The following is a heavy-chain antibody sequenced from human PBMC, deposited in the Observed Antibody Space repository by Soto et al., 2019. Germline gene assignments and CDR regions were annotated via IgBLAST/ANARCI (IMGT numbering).Heavy chain of an antibody. CDR1: GGSFSGYY. V-gene: IGHV4-34*01. D-gene: IGHD3-10*01. CDR3: ASTNRGYYGSGSYYSYYYYYMDV. J-gene: IGHJ6*03. Sequence: PSETLSLTCAVYGGSFSGYYWSWIRQPPGKGLEWIGEINHSGSTNYNPSLKSRVTISVDTSKNQFSLKLSSVTAADTAVYYCASTNRGYYGSGSYYSYYYYYMDVWGKGTTVTVSS. CDR2: INHSGST.